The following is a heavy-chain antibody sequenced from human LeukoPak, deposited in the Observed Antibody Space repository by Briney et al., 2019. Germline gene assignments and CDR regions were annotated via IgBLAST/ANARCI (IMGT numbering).Heavy chain of an antibody. V-gene: IGHV2-70*11. CDR3: ARIKTVDVALDY. J-gene: IGHJ4*02. CDR1: GFSLTTSGMC. CDR2: IDWDEDK. D-gene: IGHD7-27*01. Sequence: ESGPALVEPTQTLTLTCTFSGFSLTTSGMCVSWIRQPPGKALEWLARIDWDEDKYYSTSLKTRLTISKDTSKNQVVLRMTNMDPVDTATYSCARIKTVDVALDYWGQGTLVTVSS.